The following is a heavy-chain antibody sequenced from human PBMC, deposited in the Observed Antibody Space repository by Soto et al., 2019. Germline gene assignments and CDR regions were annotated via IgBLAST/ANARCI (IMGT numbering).Heavy chain of an antibody. CDR3: TRDSEQLVHAFDI. V-gene: IGHV3-49*03. D-gene: IGHD6-6*01. CDR1: GFTFGDYA. Sequence: GGSLRLSCTASGFTFGDYAMSWFRQAPGKGLEWVGFIRSKAYGGTTEYAASVKGRFTISRDDSKSIAYLQMNSLKTEDTAVYYCTRDSEQLVHAFDIWGQGTMVTVSS. CDR2: IRSKAYGGTT. J-gene: IGHJ3*02.